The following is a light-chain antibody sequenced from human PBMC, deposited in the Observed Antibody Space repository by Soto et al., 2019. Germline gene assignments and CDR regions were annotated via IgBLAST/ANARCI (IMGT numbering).Light chain of an antibody. Sequence: DIQMTQSPSSVSASVGDRVTITCRASQGISNWLAWYQQKPGKAPKLLIYATSNLQSGVPSRFSGSGSGTDFTLTISSLQPEDFEAHYCQQSSSFHLTFGRGTQVDIX. CDR2: ATS. CDR3: QQSSSFHLT. CDR1: QGISNW. J-gene: IGKJ3*01. V-gene: IGKV1-12*01.